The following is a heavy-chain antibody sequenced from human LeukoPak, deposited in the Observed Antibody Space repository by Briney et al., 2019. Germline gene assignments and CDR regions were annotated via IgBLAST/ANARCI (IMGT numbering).Heavy chain of an antibody. D-gene: IGHD5-12*01. Sequence: SVKVSCKASGGTFSKYALSWVRQAPGQGLEWMGAIIPFLDTSNYPPKFQDRVTITTDESTSTAYMDLSSLRSDDTAVYYCARAQAGNYDWPLDLWGQGTLVTISS. V-gene: IGHV1-69*05. J-gene: IGHJ5*02. CDR3: ARAQAGNYDWPLDL. CDR2: IIPFLDTS. CDR1: GGTFSKYA.